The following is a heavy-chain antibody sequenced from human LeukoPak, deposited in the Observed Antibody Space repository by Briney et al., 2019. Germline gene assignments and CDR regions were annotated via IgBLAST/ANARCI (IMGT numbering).Heavy chain of an antibody. J-gene: IGHJ4*02. CDR2: IYYSGST. V-gene: IGHV4-39*01. Sequence: SETLSLTCTLSGGSISSSRYYWGWIRQPPGKGLEWIGSIYYSGSTYYNPSLKSRVTISVDTSKNQFSLKLSSVTAADTAVYYCAGHHPRNTVDFWGQGTLVTVSS. CDR1: GGSISSSRYY. CDR3: AGHHPRNTVDF. D-gene: IGHD2/OR15-2a*01.